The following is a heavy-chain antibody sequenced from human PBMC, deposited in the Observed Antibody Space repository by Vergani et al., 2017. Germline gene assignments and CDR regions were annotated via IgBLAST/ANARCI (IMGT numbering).Heavy chain of an antibody. J-gene: IGHJ2*01. CDR2: IHHSGSS. D-gene: IGHD3-22*01. CDR3: ARQPYYHDTSGFFFDL. V-gene: IGHV4-38-2*01. CDR1: GYSINSGYY. Sequence: QVQLQESGPGLVKPSETLSLTCGVSGYSINSGYYWAWIRQPPGKGLEWIGTIHHSGSSYHNPSLKSRVTISVETSKNHFSLKLTSVTAADTAVYYCARQPYYHDTSGFFFDLWGRGTRVTVSS.